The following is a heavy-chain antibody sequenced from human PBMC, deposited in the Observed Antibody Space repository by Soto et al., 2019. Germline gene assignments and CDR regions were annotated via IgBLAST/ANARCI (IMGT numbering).Heavy chain of an antibody. CDR1: GFTFSSYA. CDR2: ISGSGGST. D-gene: IGHD6-19*01. CDR3: AKYGIDRSSGWYDRGLDI. Sequence: GGSLRLSCAASGFTFSSYAMSWVRQAPGKGLEWVSAISGSGGSTYYADSVKGRFTISRDNSKNTLYLQMNSLRAEDTAVYYCAKYGIDRSSGWYDRGLDIWGQGTMVTVSS. V-gene: IGHV3-23*01. J-gene: IGHJ3*02.